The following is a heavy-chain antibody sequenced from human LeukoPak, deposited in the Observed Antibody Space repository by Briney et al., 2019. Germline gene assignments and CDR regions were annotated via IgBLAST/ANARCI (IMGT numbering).Heavy chain of an antibody. CDR3: ASQDYSSGWYYFDY. CDR1: GGSISSSSYY. V-gene: IGHV4-39*01. J-gene: IGHJ4*02. Sequence: SETLSLTCTVSGGSISSSSYYWGWIRQPPGKGLEWTGSIYYSGSTYYNPSLKSRVTMSVDTSNNQFSLKLNSVTAADTAVYYCASQDYSSGWYYFDYRGQGTLVTVSS. CDR2: IYYSGST. D-gene: IGHD6-19*01.